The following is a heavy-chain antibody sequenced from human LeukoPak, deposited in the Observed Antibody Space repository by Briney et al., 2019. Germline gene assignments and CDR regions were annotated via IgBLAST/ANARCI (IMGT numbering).Heavy chain of an antibody. CDR2: LSGSGGST. D-gene: IGHD4-23*01. CDR3: AKDGSGGSYYYFDY. Sequence: EPGGSLRLSCAASGFTFGNYAMSSVRQTPGKGLEWVSGLSGSGGSTYYTDSVKGRFTISRDNSKNTVYLQMNSLRAEDTALYFCAKDGSGGSYYYFDYCGQGTLVTVSS. V-gene: IGHV3-23*01. J-gene: IGHJ4*02. CDR1: GFTFGNYA.